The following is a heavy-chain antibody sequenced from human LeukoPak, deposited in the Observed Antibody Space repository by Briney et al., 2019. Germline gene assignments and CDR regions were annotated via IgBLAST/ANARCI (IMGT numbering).Heavy chain of an antibody. CDR3: ARRDGYKNFDY. Sequence: PSETLSLTCAVYGGSFSGYYWSWIRQPPGKGLEWIGEINHSGSTNYNPSLKSRVTISVDTSKNQFSLKLSSVTAADTAVYYRARRDGYKNFDYWGQGTLVTVSS. CDR2: INHSGST. J-gene: IGHJ4*02. V-gene: IGHV4-34*01. D-gene: IGHD5-24*01. CDR1: GGSFSGYY.